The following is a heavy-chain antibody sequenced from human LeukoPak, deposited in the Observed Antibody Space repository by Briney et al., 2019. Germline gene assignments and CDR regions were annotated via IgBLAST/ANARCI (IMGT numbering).Heavy chain of an antibody. CDR1: GFTFDDYA. V-gene: IGHV3-9*01. Sequence: GRSLRLSCAASGFTFDDYAMHWVRQAPGKGLEWVSGISWNSGSIGYADSVKGRFTISRDNAKNSLYLQMNSLRAEDTAVYYCANGNYWGQGTLVTVSS. J-gene: IGHJ4*02. CDR2: ISWNSGSI. CDR3: ANGNY.